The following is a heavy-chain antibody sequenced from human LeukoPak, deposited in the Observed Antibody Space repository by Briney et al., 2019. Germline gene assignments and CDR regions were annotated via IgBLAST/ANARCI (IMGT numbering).Heavy chain of an antibody. CDR3: ARDPGWEQWQNWFDR. J-gene: IGHJ5*02. Sequence: GGSLRLSCAASGFTFSSYSMNWVRQAPGKGLEWVSSISSSSSYIYYADSVKGRFTISRDNAKNSLYLQMNSLRAEDTAVYYCARDPGWEQWQNWFDRWGQGTLVTVSS. CDR2: ISSSSSYI. CDR1: GFTFSSYS. D-gene: IGHD6-19*01. V-gene: IGHV3-21*01.